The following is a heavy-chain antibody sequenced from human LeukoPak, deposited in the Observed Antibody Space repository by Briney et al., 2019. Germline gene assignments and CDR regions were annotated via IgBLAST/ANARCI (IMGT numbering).Heavy chain of an antibody. CDR1: GYTFSSYC. CDR2: IYPGDSDT. CDR3: ARQNDFRLDY. D-gene: IGHD3-3*01. J-gene: IGHJ4*02. V-gene: IGHV5-51*01. Sequence: GASLKIFCKGSGYTFSSYCICWVRQMPGHRLEWMGIIYPGDSDTRYSPSLQCQFPISVETSIGTAYLQWSSLKASDTAIYYCARQNDFRLDYWGQGTLVTVSS.